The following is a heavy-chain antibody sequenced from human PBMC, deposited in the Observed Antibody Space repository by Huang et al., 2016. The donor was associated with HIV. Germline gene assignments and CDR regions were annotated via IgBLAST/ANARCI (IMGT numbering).Heavy chain of an antibody. CDR3: ARDPRYYYDTSGYPPDAFDI. Sequence: QVQLVQSGAEVKKPGASVKVSCKASGYTFTSYGIRWVRQAPGPGLEWMGWIIAYNGNTKEAQKLKGRVTRTTDTSTTTAYIELRSLRSDDTAVYYCARDPRYYYDTSGYPPDAFDIWGQGTMVTVSS. V-gene: IGHV1-18*01. CDR1: GYTFTSYG. D-gene: IGHD3-22*01. J-gene: IGHJ3*02. CDR2: IIAYNGNT.